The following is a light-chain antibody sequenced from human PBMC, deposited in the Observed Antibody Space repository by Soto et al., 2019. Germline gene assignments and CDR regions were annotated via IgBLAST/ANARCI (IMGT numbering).Light chain of an antibody. CDR3: QQYNDWPQT. CDR2: GAS. J-gene: IGKJ1*01. Sequence: EIVMAQSPATLSVSPGETAALSCRASQSVNNNVAWYQQKSGQAPRLLIYGASTRATDLPDRFSGRGSGTEFTLTISSLQSEDVAIYYCQQYNDWPQTFGQGTKVEIK. V-gene: IGKV3-15*01. CDR1: QSVNNN.